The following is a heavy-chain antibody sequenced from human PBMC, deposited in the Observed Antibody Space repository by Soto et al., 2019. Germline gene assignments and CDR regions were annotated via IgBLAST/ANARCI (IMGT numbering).Heavy chain of an antibody. CDR2: LDQSGGT. CDR3: AREDSNGWSGESLDV. CDR1: GDSLRGQS. Sequence: KASETLSLTCAVVGDSLRGQSWNWIRQSPGKGLEWIGELDQSGGTNYNPSLKSRAIISDDTSKNQFSLTLTSVTAADTAVYYCAREDSNGWSGESLDVWGQGTTVTVCS. V-gene: IGHV4-34*01. J-gene: IGHJ6*02. D-gene: IGHD6-19*01.